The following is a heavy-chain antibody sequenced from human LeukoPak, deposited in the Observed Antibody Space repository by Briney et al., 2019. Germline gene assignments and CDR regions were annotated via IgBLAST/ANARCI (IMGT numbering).Heavy chain of an antibody. CDR3: TRDYSNARDY. CDR2: INEDGTRE. CDR1: GITFRKYW. D-gene: IGHD2-21*01. Sequence: GGSLRPSCEVSGITFRKYWMTWVRQAPGKGLEWVASINEDGTREWYVDSMKGRLIVSRDNAKNSLFLQVNSLRVDDTAVYYCTRDYSNARDYWGQGTRVTVSS. V-gene: IGHV3-7*01. J-gene: IGHJ4*02.